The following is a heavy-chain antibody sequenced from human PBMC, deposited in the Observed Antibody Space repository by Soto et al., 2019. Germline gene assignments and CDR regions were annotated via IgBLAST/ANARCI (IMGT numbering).Heavy chain of an antibody. J-gene: IGHJ4*02. CDR3: ARGPGGPDGPGDY. V-gene: IGHV1-3*01. CDR1: GYTFTSYA. CDR2: INAGNGNT. Sequence: QVQLVQSGAEVKKPGASVKVSCKASGYTFTSYAMHWVRQAPGQRLEWMGWINAGNGNTKYSQKFQGRDTITRDTSASTAYMELSSLRSEDTAVYYCARGPGGPDGPGDYWGQGTLVNVSS. D-gene: IGHD2-15*01.